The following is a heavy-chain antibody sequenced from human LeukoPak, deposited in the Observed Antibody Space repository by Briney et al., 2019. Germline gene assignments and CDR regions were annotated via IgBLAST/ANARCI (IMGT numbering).Heavy chain of an antibody. D-gene: IGHD1-26*01. Sequence: GGSLRLSCAASGFRFDDHGMSWIRQVPGKGLEWVSGTNWNGGSTGYADSVKGRFTISRDNARNSLYLQMNSLRAEDTALYYCARDGSGWETTSWGQGTLVTVSS. V-gene: IGHV3-20*04. CDR2: TNWNGGST. J-gene: IGHJ5*02. CDR1: GFRFDDHG. CDR3: ARDGSGWETTS.